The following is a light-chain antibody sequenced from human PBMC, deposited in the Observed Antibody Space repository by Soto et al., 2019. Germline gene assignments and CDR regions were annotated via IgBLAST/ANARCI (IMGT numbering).Light chain of an antibody. CDR3: QQYNIYWT. J-gene: IGKJ1*01. CDR1: QSISNK. Sequence: DIQMTQSPSTLSASIGDRVAITCRASQSISNKLAWYQQKPGKPPKLLIYKASSLESGVPSRFSGSGSGTEFTLTISSLQPDDIATYYCQQYNIYWTFGQGTKVDIK. V-gene: IGKV1-5*03. CDR2: KAS.